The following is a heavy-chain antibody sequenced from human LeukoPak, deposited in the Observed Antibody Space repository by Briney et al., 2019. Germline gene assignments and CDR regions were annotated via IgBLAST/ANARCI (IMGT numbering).Heavy chain of an antibody. V-gene: IGHV3-23*01. D-gene: IGHD6-13*01. CDR3: AKDWDIAAGGTFDY. J-gene: IGHJ4*02. CDR2: IGEEKSGSWT. CDR1: GFTLSNYP. Sequence: GGSLRLSCAASGFTLSNYPMGWVRQAPVKGLEWLSAIGEEKSGSWTKSADSVKGRFTISRDNSENTLYLQMNSLRAEDTAVYSCAKDWDIAAGGTFDYWGQGTLVTVSS.